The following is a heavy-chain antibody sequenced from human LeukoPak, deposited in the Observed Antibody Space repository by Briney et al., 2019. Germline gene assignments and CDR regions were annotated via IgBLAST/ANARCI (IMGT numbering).Heavy chain of an antibody. CDR2: IYYSGST. V-gene: IGHV4-39*07. D-gene: IGHD1-26*01. Sequence: SETLSLTCSVSGGSISSSSYYWGWIRQPPGKGLEWIGSIYYSGSTYYNPSLKSRVTISVDTSKNQFSLKLSSVTAADTAVYYCAREGYSGILGAFDIWGQGTMVTVSS. J-gene: IGHJ3*02. CDR3: AREGYSGILGAFDI. CDR1: GGSISSSSYY.